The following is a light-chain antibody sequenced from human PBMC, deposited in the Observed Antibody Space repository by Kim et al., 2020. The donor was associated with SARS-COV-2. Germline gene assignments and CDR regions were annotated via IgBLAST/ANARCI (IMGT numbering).Light chain of an antibody. J-gene: IGKJ2*01. CDR1: QSIRSY. V-gene: IGKV1-39*01. Sequence: DIQMTQSPSSLSASVGDRVTITCRASQSIRSYLNWYQQKPGKAPKLLIYAASSLKSGVSSTFSGSGSGTDFTLTISSLQPEDFATYYCQQSYSTPYTFGRATKLEI. CDR2: AAS. CDR3: QQSYSTPYT.